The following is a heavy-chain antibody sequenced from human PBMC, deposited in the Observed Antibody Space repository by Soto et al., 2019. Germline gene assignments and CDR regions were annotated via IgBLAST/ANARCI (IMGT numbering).Heavy chain of an antibody. V-gene: IGHV6-1*01. CDR3: TGITWFRGMDV. J-gene: IGHJ6*02. CDR1: GDSVSSNSAG. Sequence: QTLSLTCVISGDSVSSNSAGWNWTRQSPSRGLEWLGRTYYKSKWNNDYALSVKSRITINPDTSKNQFSLHLYSVTPEDTAVYYCTGITWFRGMDVWGQGTPVTVSS. CDR2: TYYKSKWNN. D-gene: IGHD3-10*01.